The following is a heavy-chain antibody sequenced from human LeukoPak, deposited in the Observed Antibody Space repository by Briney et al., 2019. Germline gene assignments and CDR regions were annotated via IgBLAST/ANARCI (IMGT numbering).Heavy chain of an antibody. V-gene: IGHV3-33*01. CDR2: IWYDGSKK. CDR3: AREGPLYYYDSSGYQGLDY. D-gene: IGHD3-22*01. J-gene: IGHJ4*02. Sequence: PGRSLRLSCAASGFMFSSYGMHWVRQAPGKGLEWVAVIWYDGSKKDYADPVKGRFTISRDNSKDTLYLQMNSLRVEDTAVYYCAREGPLYYYDSSGYQGLDYWGQGTLVTVSS. CDR1: GFMFSSYG.